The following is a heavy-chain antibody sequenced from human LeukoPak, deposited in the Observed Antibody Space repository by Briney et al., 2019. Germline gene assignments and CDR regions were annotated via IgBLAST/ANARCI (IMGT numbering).Heavy chain of an antibody. D-gene: IGHD5-24*01. V-gene: IGHV3-64*04. CDR2: ISDSGGST. CDR3: ARVRDGSQDY. Sequence: GGSLRLSCSASGFPFSSYAMHWVRQAPGKGLEYVSAISDSGGSTYYADSVKGRFTISRDNAKNSLYLQMNSLRAEDTAVYYCARVRDGSQDYWGQGTLVTVSS. J-gene: IGHJ4*02. CDR1: GFPFSSYA.